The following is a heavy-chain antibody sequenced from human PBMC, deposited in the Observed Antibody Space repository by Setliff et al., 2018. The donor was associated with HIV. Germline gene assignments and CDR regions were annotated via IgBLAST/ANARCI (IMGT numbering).Heavy chain of an antibody. CDR2: ISHDGRNQ. D-gene: IGHD6-13*01. V-gene: IGHV3-30*04. CDR3: ARGFTAAAGPTGY. Sequence: GGSLRLSCVASGFTFNDYAIHWVRQVPGKGLEWVAIISHDGRNQNYADSVKGRFTISRDNAKNSLYLQMNSLRAEDTAVYYCARGFTAAAGPTGYWGQGTLVTVSS. J-gene: IGHJ4*02. CDR1: GFTFNDYA.